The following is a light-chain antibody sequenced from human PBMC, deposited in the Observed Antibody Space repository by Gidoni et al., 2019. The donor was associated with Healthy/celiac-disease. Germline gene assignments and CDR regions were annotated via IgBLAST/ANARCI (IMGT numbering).Light chain of an antibody. CDR2: WAS. J-gene: IGKJ1*01. CDR1: QSVLYSSNNKNY. Sequence: VITHSPDSLAVSLGERATINCKSSQSVLYSSNNKNYLAWYQQKPGQPPKLLMYWASTRESGVPDRFSGSGSGTDFTLTISSLQAEDVAVYYCQQYYSTLTWTFGQGTKVEIK. V-gene: IGKV4-1*01. CDR3: QQYYSTLTWT.